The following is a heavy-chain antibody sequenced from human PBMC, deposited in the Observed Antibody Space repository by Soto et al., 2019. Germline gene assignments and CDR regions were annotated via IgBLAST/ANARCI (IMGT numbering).Heavy chain of an antibody. J-gene: IGHJ4*02. Sequence: ASVKVSCKASGYTFTSYGISWVRQAPGQGLEWMGWISAYNGNTNYAQKLQGRVTMTTDTSTSTAYMELRSLRSDDTAVYNCARDGMYYYDSSGYYYESHFDYWGQGTLVTVSS. D-gene: IGHD3-22*01. CDR2: ISAYNGNT. CDR3: ARDGMYYYDSSGYYYESHFDY. CDR1: GYTFTSYG. V-gene: IGHV1-18*04.